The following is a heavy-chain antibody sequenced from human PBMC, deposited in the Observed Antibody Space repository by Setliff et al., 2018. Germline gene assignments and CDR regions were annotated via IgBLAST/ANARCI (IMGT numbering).Heavy chain of an antibody. J-gene: IGHJ6*02. CDR3: ARVGSSSWYYYYYGMDV. Sequence: GASVKVSCKDSGYTFSTYGISWVRQAPGQGLEWMGWISAYNGNTNYAQRFQGRVTMTTDTSTSTAYMELSRLRSDDTAVYYCARVGSSSWYYYYYGMDVWGQGTTVTVSS. V-gene: IGHV1-18*01. CDR1: GYTFSTYG. D-gene: IGHD6-13*01. CDR2: ISAYNGNT.